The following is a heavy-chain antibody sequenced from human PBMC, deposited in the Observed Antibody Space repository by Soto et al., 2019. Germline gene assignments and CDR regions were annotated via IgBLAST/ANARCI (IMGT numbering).Heavy chain of an antibody. Sequence: SETLSLTCTVSGGSISSSSYYWGWIRQPPGKGLEWIGSIYYSGSTYYNPSLKSRVTISVDTSKNQFSLKLSSVTAADTAVYYCARHVRFCSGGSCHDAFDIWGQGTMVT. CDR3: ARHVRFCSGGSCHDAFDI. J-gene: IGHJ3*02. V-gene: IGHV4-39*01. CDR2: IYYSGST. CDR1: GGSISSSSYY. D-gene: IGHD2-15*01.